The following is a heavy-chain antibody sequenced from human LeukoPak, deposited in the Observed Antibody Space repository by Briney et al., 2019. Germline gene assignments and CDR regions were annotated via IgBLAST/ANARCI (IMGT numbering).Heavy chain of an antibody. V-gene: IGHV3-33*01. CDR2: TWYDGSNK. Sequence: GRSLRLSCAASGFTFSSYGMHWVRQAPGKGLEWVAVTWYDGSNKYYADSVKGRFTISRDNSKNTLYLQMNSLRAEDTAVYYCARDRDSGWYYFDYWGQGTLVTVSS. D-gene: IGHD6-19*01. CDR1: GFTFSSYG. J-gene: IGHJ4*02. CDR3: ARDRDSGWYYFDY.